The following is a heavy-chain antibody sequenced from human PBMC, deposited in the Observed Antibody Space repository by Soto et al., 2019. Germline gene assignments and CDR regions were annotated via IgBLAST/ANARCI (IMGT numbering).Heavy chain of an antibody. CDR2: IYYSGST. J-gene: IGHJ6*02. D-gene: IGHD3-10*01. CDR3: ASSYYYGSGSYSRYYGMDV. Sequence: SSETLSLTRTVSGGSISSSSYYWGWVRQPPGKGLEWIGSIYYSGSTYYNPSLKSRVTISVDTSKNQFSLKLSSVTAADTAVYYCASSYYYGSGSYSRYYGMDVWGQGTTVTVSS. V-gene: IGHV4-39*01. CDR1: GGSISSSSYY.